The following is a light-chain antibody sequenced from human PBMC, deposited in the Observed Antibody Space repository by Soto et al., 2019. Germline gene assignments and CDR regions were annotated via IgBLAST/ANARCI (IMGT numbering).Light chain of an antibody. CDR3: QQYSSFSRT. J-gene: IGKJ1*01. Sequence: DIQMTQSPSTLSASVGDRVTITCGASQSISNWLAWYQQKPGEAPKLLIYKASNLENGVPSRFRGSGYGTELSLTISSLKTDDFETFYCQQYSSFSRTFGQGTKVDIK. CDR2: KAS. V-gene: IGKV1-5*03. CDR1: QSISNW.